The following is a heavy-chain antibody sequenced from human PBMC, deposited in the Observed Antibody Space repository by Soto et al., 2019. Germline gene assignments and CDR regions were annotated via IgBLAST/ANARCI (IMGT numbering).Heavy chain of an antibody. D-gene: IGHD2-15*01. CDR3: TTRSTVVAPARNRIDY. CDR1: GFTFSNAW. Sequence: AGGSLRLSCAASGFTFSNAWMNWVRQAPGKGLEWVGRIKSKADGGTTDYAAPVKGRFTISRDDSKNTLYLQMNSLKTEDTAVYYCTTRSTVVAPARNRIDYWGQGTLVTVSS. J-gene: IGHJ4*02. V-gene: IGHV3-15*07. CDR2: IKSKADGGTT.